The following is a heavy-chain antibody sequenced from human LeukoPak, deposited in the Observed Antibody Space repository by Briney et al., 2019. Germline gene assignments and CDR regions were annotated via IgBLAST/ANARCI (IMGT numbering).Heavy chain of an antibody. CDR1: GFTFSSYS. V-gene: IGHV3-21*01. J-gene: IGHJ4*02. D-gene: IGHD7-27*01. CDR2: ISSSSSYI. Sequence: KSGGSLRLSCAASGFTFSSYSMNWVRQAPGKGLEWVSSISSSSSYIYYADSVKGRFTISRDNAKNSLYLQMNSLRAEDTAVYYCARDLSGRPGLVLYYFDYWGQGTLVTVSS. CDR3: ARDLSGRPGLVLYYFDY.